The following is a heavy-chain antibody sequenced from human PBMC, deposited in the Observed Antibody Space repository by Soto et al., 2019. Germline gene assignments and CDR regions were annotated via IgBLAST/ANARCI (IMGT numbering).Heavy chain of an antibody. CDR2: IYYSGST. J-gene: IGHJ6*02. V-gene: IGHV4-59*01. CDR3: ARGGGNVVVDV. Sequence: PSDTLSLTCTVSGGSISSYYWSWIRQPPGKGLEWIGYIYYSGSTNYNPSLKSRVTISVDTSKNQFSLKLSSVTAADAAVYYCARGGGNVVVDVWGQGTTVTVSS. CDR1: GGSISSYY. D-gene: IGHD1-1*01.